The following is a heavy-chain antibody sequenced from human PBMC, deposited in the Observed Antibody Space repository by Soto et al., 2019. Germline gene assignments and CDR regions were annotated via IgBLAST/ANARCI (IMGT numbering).Heavy chain of an antibody. CDR2: IYYSGST. Sequence: QVQLQESGPGLVKPSQTLSLTCTVSGGSISSGGYYWSWIRQHPGKGLEWIGYIYYSGSTYYNPSLKSRVTISLDTSKNQFSLKLSSVTAADSAAAYCARAVYSYRNRFDPWGQGTLVTVSS. V-gene: IGHV4-31*03. J-gene: IGHJ5*02. CDR3: ARAVYSYRNRFDP. D-gene: IGHD5-18*01. CDR1: GGSISSGGYY.